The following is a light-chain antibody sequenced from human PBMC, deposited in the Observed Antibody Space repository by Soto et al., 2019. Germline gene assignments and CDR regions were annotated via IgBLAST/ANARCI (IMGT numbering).Light chain of an antibody. CDR3: QQSYSTPPWT. Sequence: DIQMTQSPSSLSASVGDRVTITCRACQTIGGYLNWYQQKPGKAPKLLIYAASSLQSGVPSRFSGSGSGTDFTLTISSLQPEDFATYYCQQSYSTPPWTFGQGTKVEIK. J-gene: IGKJ1*01. CDR1: QTIGGY. V-gene: IGKV1-39*01. CDR2: AAS.